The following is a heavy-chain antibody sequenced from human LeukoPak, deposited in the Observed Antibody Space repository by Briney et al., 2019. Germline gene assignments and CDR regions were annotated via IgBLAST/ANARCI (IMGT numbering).Heavy chain of an antibody. D-gene: IGHD6-19*01. CDR1: GVSISRFY. CDR3: VQTTGWPGFDY. CDR2: IYNGVPT. Sequence: PSQTLSLICTTSGVSISRFYWSWVRQPPGKGLEWITNIYNGVPTFFNPSLKSRVTISLDTSRRQFSLELVSVTAADTAVYYCVQTTGWPGFDYWGQGILVTVSS. V-gene: IGHV4-4*09. J-gene: IGHJ4*02.